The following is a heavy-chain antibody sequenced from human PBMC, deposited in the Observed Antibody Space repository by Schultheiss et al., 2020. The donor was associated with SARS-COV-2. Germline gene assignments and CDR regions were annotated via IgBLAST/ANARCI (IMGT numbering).Heavy chain of an antibody. CDR2: INSNGGST. CDR3: ARAHSSSSGGLYYFDY. V-gene: IGHV3-64*01. Sequence: GGSLRLSCAASGFTFSSYAMHWVRQAPGKGLEYVSAINSNGGSTYYANSVKGRFTISRDNSKNTLYLQMGSLRAEDMAVYYCARAHSSSSGGLYYFDYWGQGTLVTVSS. CDR1: GFTFSSYA. J-gene: IGHJ4*02. D-gene: IGHD6-6*01.